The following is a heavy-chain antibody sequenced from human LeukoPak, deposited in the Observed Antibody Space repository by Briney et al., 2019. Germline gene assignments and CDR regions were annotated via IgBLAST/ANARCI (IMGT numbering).Heavy chain of an antibody. Sequence: GRSLRLSCAPSGFCFTNYAMSWGRQTPAGRPGWVSSHRGGGETLSAASVKGLFTLSRDDCRNTVYLQSNNLRVEDTAIYYCAKASWFSNADAVRWGQGTQVTVSS. CDR3: AKASWFSNADAVR. D-gene: IGHD6-13*01. V-gene: IGHV3-23*01. J-gene: IGHJ4*02. CDR2: HRGGGET. CDR1: GFCFTNYA.